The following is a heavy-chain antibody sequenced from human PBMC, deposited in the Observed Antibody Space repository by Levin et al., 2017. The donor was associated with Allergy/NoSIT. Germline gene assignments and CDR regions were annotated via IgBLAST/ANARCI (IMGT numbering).Heavy chain of an antibody. CDR2: ISYDGSNK. D-gene: IGHD3-10*01. CDR1: GFTFSSYA. Sequence: GESLKISCAASGFTFSSYAMHWVRQAPGKGLEWVAVISYDGSNKYYADSVKGRFTISRDNSKNTLYLQMNSLRAEDTAVYYCARAETYYYGLGSYYIFGGFDYWGQGTLVTVSS. J-gene: IGHJ4*02. V-gene: IGHV3-30-3*01. CDR3: ARAETYYYGLGSYYIFGGFDY.